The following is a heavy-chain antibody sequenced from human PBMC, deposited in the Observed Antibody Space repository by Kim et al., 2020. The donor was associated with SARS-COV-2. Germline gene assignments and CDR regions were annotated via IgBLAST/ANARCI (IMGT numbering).Heavy chain of an antibody. Sequence: QKRQGRVTMTTDTSTSTAYMELRSLRSDDTAVYYCARANRGFWRPYYFDYWGQGTLVTVSS. CDR3: ARANRGFWRPYYFDY. J-gene: IGHJ4*02. D-gene: IGHD3-3*01. V-gene: IGHV1-18*01.